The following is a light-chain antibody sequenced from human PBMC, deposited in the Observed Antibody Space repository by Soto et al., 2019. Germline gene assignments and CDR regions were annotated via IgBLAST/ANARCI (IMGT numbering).Light chain of an antibody. CDR1: SSNVGSYDL. V-gene: IGLV2-23*02. Sequence: QSALTQPASVSGSPGQSITISCTGTSSNVGSYDLVSWYQQHPGKAPKLLIYEVTQRPSGVSNRFSGSKSGNTASLTISGLQAEDEADYAGCSYAASNTLVFGGGTKLTVL. J-gene: IGLJ2*01. CDR3: CSYAASNTLV. CDR2: EVT.